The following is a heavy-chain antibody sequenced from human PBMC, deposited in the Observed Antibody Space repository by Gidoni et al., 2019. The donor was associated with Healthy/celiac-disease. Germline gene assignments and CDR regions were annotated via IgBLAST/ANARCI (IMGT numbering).Heavy chain of an antibody. D-gene: IGHD4-17*01. CDR3: AKVPEESYGDYEGWFDP. J-gene: IGHJ5*02. CDR1: GFTFSSYA. V-gene: IGHV3-23*01. CDR2: IGGSGGST. Sequence: EVQLLESGGGLVQPGGSLRLSCAASGFTFSSYAMSWVRQAPGKGLEWVAAIGGSGGSTYYADSVKGRFTISRDNSKNTLYLQMNSLRAEDTAVYYCAKVPEESYGDYEGWFDPWGQGTLVTVSS.